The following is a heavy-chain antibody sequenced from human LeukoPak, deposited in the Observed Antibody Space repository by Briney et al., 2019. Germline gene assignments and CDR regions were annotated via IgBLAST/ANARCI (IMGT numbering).Heavy chain of an antibody. J-gene: IGHJ4*02. D-gene: IGHD3-22*01. CDR1: VYTSSNYN. CDR3: ARIPVYYYDNSGY. V-gene: IGHV3-21*01. CDR2: ISSSSTYM. Sequence: GGSLRLSCAASVYTSSNYNMNWVRQAPGKGLEWVSSISSSSTYMYYADSVKGRFTISRDNAKNSLYLQMNSLRAEDTAVYYCARIPVYYYDNSGYWGQGTLVTVSS.